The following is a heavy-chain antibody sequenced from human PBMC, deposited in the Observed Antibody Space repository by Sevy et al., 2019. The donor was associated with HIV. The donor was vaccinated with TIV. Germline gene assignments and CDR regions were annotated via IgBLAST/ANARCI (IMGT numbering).Heavy chain of an antibody. D-gene: IGHD2-8*01. V-gene: IGHV3-23*01. J-gene: IGHJ4*02. CDR1: GFTLSKYS. CDR2: LSFGCGEI. Sequence: GGSLRLSCAASGFTLSKYSMRWVRQPPGKGLEWVSTLSFGCGEINYEDSVNGRFIISRENSKHSFYLQMNNLRAEDTAVYYCSREGCTKPHDYWGQGTLVTVSS. CDR3: SREGCTKPHDY.